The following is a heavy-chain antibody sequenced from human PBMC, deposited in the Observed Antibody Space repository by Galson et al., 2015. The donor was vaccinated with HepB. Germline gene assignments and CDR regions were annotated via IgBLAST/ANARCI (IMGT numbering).Heavy chain of an antibody. Sequence: SLRLSCAASGFTFSNHGMTWVRQAPGKGLEWVSGLSGSGDNTFYSASVQGRFTISRDNSKNTLYLLMDSLRADDTAVYYCAKDGWGGVYLVGYYDYWGQGTLVTVSS. D-gene: IGHD3-22*01. V-gene: IGHV3-23*01. CDR1: GFTFSNHG. CDR2: LSGSGDNT. CDR3: AKDGWGGVYLVGYYDY. J-gene: IGHJ4*02.